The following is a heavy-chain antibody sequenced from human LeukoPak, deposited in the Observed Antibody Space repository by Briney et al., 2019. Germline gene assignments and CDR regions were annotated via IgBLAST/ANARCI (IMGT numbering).Heavy chain of an antibody. D-gene: IGHD3-3*01. Sequence: GESLKISCKGSGYSFTSYWIGWVRQMPGKGLEWMGIIYPGDSDTRYSPSFQGQVTISADKSISTAYLQWSSLKASDTAMYYCARASITIFGVVSRFDYWGQGTLVTVSS. CDR3: ARASITIFGVVSRFDY. J-gene: IGHJ4*02. CDR1: GYSFTSYW. V-gene: IGHV5-51*01. CDR2: IYPGDSDT.